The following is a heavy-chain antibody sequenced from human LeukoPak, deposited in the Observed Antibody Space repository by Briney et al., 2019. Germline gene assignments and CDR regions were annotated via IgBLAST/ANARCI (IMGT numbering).Heavy chain of an antibody. J-gene: IGHJ4*02. CDR3: ARPSYYDSSGYRE. CDR2: IYHSGST. CDR1: GYSISSGYY. V-gene: IGHV4-38-2*02. D-gene: IGHD3-22*01. Sequence: PSETLSLTCTVSGYSISSGYYWGWIRQPPGKGLEWIGSIYHSGSTYYNPSLKSRVTISVDTSKNQFSLKLSSVTAADTAVYYCARPSYYDSSGYREWGQGTLVTVSS.